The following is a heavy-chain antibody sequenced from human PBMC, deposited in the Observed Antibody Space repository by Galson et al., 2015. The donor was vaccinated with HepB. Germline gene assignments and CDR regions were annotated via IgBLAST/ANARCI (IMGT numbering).Heavy chain of an antibody. D-gene: IGHD4-11*01. CDR1: GGTLRGYA. V-gene: IGHV1-69*13. Sequence: SVKVSCKASGGTLRGYAINWVRQAPGQGLERMGRITLIFDTTYYAQKFQGRLTITADESTSTAYMELSSLTSEDTAVYYCARGSLTTIRNYFDYWGQGTLVTVAS. CDR2: ITLIFDTT. CDR3: ARGSLTTIRNYFDY. J-gene: IGHJ4*02.